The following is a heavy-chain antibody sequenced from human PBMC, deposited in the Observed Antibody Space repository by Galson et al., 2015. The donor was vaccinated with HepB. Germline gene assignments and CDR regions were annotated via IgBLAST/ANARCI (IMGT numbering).Heavy chain of an antibody. CDR1: GDSINTDSFY. J-gene: IGHJ4*02. V-gene: IGHV4-39*01. CDR2: IYYNGIT. CDR3: ARHGGSTWYYFDQ. D-gene: IGHD6-13*01. Sequence: LTCTVSGDSINTDSFYWGWIRQPPGKGLEWIGTIYYNGITYYNPSLVSRVSISIDTPKNQFSLKLRSVTASDAALYYCARHGGSTWYYFDQWGQGTLVTVPS.